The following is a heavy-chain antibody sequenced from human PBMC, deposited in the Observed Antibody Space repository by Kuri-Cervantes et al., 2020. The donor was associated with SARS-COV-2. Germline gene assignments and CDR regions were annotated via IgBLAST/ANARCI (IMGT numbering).Heavy chain of an antibody. CDR3: VRHKAAAGIVAPD. CDR1: GFTFDDYA. CDR2: ISWNSGSI. V-gene: IGHV3-9*03. Sequence: GGSLRLSCAASGFTFDDYAMHWVRQAPGKGLEWVSGISWNSGSIGYADSVKGRFTISRDNSRNFLYQQMNSLRPEDMAVYYCVRHKAAAGIVAPDWGQGTLVTVSS. D-gene: IGHD6-13*01. J-gene: IGHJ4*02.